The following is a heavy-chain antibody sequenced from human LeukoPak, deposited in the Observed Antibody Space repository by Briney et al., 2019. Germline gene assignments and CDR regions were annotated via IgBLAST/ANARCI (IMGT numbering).Heavy chain of an antibody. J-gene: IGHJ6*03. CDR1: GFIFSRHR. Sequence: GGSLRPSCAASGFIFSRHRMNWVRQAPGGGLEWVSSINRSSSSIYYAGSMKGRFTISRDSAKNSLYLQMNSLRAEDTAVYYCAREGNLWNLLYNYYMDGWGKASTVTV. CDR2: INRSSSSI. CDR3: AREGNLWNLLYNYYMDG. D-gene: IGHD5-24*01. V-gene: IGHV3-21*04.